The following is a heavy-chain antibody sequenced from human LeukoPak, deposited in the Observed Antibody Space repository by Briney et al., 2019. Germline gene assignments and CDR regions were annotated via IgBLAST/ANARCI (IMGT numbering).Heavy chain of an antibody. CDR3: ARDAQIIAVAGPDAFDI. CDR1: GFTFSDYY. J-gene: IGHJ3*02. V-gene: IGHV3-11*01. CDR2: ISSSGSTI. Sequence: GGSLRLSCAASGFTFSDYYMSWLRQAPGKGLEGVSYISSSGSTIYYADSVKGRFTISRDNAKTSLYLQMHSLRAEDTAVYYRARDAQIIAVAGPDAFDIWGQGTMVTVSS. D-gene: IGHD6-19*01.